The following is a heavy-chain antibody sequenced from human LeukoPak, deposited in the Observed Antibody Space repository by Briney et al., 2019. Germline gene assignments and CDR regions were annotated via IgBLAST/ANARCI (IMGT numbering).Heavy chain of an antibody. Sequence: PGRSLRLSCAASGFTFSNAWMSWVRQAPGKALEWVGRIKSKTDGGTTDYAAPVKGRFIMSRDDSKHMLYLQMNSLKTENTAVYYWTTGALVVVPAATDYYYYMDVWGKGTTVTVSS. CDR1: GFTFSNAW. V-gene: IGHV3-15*01. D-gene: IGHD2-2*01. J-gene: IGHJ6*03. CDR3: TTGALVVVPAATDYYYYMDV. CDR2: IKSKTDGGTT.